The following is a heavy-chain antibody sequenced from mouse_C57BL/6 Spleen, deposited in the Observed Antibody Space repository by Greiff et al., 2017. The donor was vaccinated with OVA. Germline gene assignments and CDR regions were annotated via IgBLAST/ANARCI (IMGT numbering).Heavy chain of an antibody. CDR2: IDPETGGT. V-gene: IGHV1-15*01. D-gene: IGHD1-1*01. J-gene: IGHJ2*01. CDR1: GYTFTDYE. Sequence: QVQLQQSGAELVRPGASVTLSCKASGYTFTDYEMHWVKQTPVHGLEWIGAIDPETGGTAYNQKFKGKAILTADKSSSTAYMELRSLTSEDSAVYYCTRKDYYGSLEYWGQGTTLTGSS. CDR3: TRKDYYGSLEY.